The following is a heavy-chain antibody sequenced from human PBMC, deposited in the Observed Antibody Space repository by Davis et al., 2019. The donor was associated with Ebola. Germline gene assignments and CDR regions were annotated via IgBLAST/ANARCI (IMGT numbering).Heavy chain of an antibody. V-gene: IGHV1-8*01. CDR2: MNPNSGNT. J-gene: IGHJ3*02. CDR3: ARLSPYYDFWSPQTTAGAFDI. D-gene: IGHD3-3*01. Sequence: ASVKVSCKASGYTFTSYDINWVRQATGQGLEWMGWMNPNSGNTGYAQKFQGRVTMTRNTSISIAYMELSSLRSEDTAVYYCARLSPYYDFWSPQTTAGAFDIWGQGTMVTVSS. CDR1: GYTFTSYD.